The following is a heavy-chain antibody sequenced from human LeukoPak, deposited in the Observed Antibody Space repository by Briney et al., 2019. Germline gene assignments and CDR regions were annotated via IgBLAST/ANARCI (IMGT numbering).Heavy chain of an antibody. J-gene: IGHJ2*01. V-gene: IGHV3-23*01. D-gene: IGHD2-21*02. CDR2: ISGSGGST. CDR1: GFTFSSYA. Sequence: GALRLSCAASGFTFSSYAMSWVRQAPGKGLEWVSAISGSGGSTYYADSVKGRFTISRDNSKNTLYLQMNSLRAEDTAVYYCAKDGTYCGGDCYPNWYFDLWGRGTLVTVSS. CDR3: AKDGTYCGGDCYPNWYFDL.